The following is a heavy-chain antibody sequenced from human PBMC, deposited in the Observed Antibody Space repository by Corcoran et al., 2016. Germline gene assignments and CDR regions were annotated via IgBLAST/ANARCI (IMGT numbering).Heavy chain of an antibody. CDR2: ISGYNGNT. CDR1: GFTFNSYG. CDR3: ASDLVYHSHSGAYPEGFVT. J-gene: IGHJ3*02. V-gene: IGHV1-18*04. D-gene: IGHD3-22*01. Sequence: QVQLVQSGGEVKKPGASVKVSCKASGFTFNSYGFSWVRQAPGQGLEWMGGISGYNGNTYYAQKFQGRVTMTTDKSTSTAYMEFRSLTSDDTAVYYGASDLVYHSHSGAYPEGFVTWVQGTMVTFSS.